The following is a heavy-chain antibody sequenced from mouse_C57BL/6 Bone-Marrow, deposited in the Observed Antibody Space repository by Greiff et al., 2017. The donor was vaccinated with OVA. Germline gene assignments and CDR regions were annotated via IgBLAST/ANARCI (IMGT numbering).Heavy chain of an antibody. Sequence: VQLQQSGAELVRPGTSVKMSCKASGYTFTNYWIGWAKQRPGHGLEWIGDIYPGGGYTNYNEKFKGKATLTADKSSSTAYLQFSSLTSEDSAIYYCARWGDYGWYFDVWGTGTTVTVSS. CDR3: ARWGDYGWYFDV. D-gene: IGHD2-4*01. J-gene: IGHJ1*03. CDR1: GYTFTNYW. V-gene: IGHV1-63*01. CDR2: IYPGGGYT.